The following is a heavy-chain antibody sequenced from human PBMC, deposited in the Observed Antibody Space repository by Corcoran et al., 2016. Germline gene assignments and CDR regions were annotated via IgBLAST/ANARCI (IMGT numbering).Heavy chain of an antibody. V-gene: IGHV3-15*07. CDR3: TRWYYYDSSGYQEIDY. J-gene: IGHJ4*02. D-gene: IGHD3-22*01. Sequence: EVKMVETGGGMVIPEGSLRLSCSASGFTFSNAGMYWVRQAPGKGPEWVGRIKSKTDGGTTDYAAPVKGRFTISREDSKNTLYLQRNRRKTEDKAVYYCTRWYYYDSSGYQEIDYCGQGILVTVSS. CDR1: GFTFSNAG. CDR2: IKSKTDGGTT.